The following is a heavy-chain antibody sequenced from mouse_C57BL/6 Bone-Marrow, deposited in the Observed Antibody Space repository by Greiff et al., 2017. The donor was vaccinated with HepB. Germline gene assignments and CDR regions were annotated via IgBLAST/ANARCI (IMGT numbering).Heavy chain of an antibody. V-gene: IGHV12-3*01. J-gene: IGHJ3*01. CDR3: AGDNYGTGFAY. CDR1: GFPITSGYY. Sequence: VQVVESGPGLVKPSQSLFLTCSITGFPITSGYYWIWIRQSPGKPLEWMGYITHSGETFYNPSLQSPISITRETSKNQFFLQLNSVTTEDTAMYYCAGDNYGTGFAYWGQGTLVTVSA. D-gene: IGHD1-1*01. CDR2: ITHSGET.